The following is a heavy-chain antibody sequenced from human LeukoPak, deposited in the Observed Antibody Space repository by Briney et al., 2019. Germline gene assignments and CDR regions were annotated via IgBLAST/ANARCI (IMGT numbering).Heavy chain of an antibody. J-gene: IGHJ4*02. Sequence: SETLSLTCTASGGSISRSYWSWIRQPPGKGLEWIGYIYHSGSTNYNPSLKSRLTISLDTSKNQFSLKLSSVTAADTAVYYCARAGVGAPPDDWGQGTLVTVSS. D-gene: IGHD1-26*01. CDR1: GGSISRSY. V-gene: IGHV4-59*01. CDR2: IYHSGST. CDR3: ARAGVGAPPDD.